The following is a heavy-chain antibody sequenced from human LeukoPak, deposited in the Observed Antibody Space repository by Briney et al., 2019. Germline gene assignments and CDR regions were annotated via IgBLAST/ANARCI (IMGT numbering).Heavy chain of an antibody. CDR3: ARESPKSHDVFDI. CDR1: GGSISSYY. CDR2: IYYSGST. J-gene: IGHJ3*02. Sequence: SETLSLTCTVSGGSISSYYWSWIRQPPGKGLEWIGYIYYSGSTNYNPSLKSRVTISVDTSKNQFSLKLSSVTAADTAVYYCARESPKSHDVFDIWGQGTMVTVSS. V-gene: IGHV4-59*12.